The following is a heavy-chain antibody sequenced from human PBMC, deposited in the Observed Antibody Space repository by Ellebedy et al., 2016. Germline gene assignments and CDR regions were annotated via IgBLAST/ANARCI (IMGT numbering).Heavy chain of an antibody. CDR3: ARDRSVVMASDAFDI. V-gene: IGHV3-33*01. Sequence: GGSLRLSCAASGFTFSSYGMHWVRQAPGKGLEWVAVIWYDGSNKYYADSVKGRFTISRDNAKNSLYLQMNSLRAEDTSLYYCARDRSVVMASDAFDIWGQGTMVTVSS. CDR2: IWYDGSNK. J-gene: IGHJ3*02. D-gene: IGHD4-23*01. CDR1: GFTFSSYG.